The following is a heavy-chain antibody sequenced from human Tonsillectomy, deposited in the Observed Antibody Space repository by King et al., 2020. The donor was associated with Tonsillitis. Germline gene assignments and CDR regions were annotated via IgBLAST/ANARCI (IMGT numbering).Heavy chain of an antibody. CDR2: IYHTGNT. J-gene: IGHJ4*02. CDR1: GGSISGSSYY. V-gene: IGHV4-39*01. Sequence: VQLQESGPGLVKPSETLSLTCTVSGGSISGSSYYWGWIRQPPGKGPEWIVNIYHTGNTYYNPSLKSRVSMSVDTSKNQFSLKLNSVTAADTAVYYCVRHIAYDFGSGSPAADYWGQGTLVTVSS. D-gene: IGHD3-10*01. CDR3: VRHIAYDFGSGSPAADY.